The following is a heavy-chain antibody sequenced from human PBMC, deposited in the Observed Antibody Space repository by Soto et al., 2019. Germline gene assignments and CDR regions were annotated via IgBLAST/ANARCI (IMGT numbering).Heavy chain of an antibody. V-gene: IGHV1-18*04. CDR2: ISAYNGNT. D-gene: IGHD3-22*01. Sequence: ASVKVSCKASGYTFTSYGISWVRQAPGQGLEWMGWISAYNGNTNYAQKLQGRVTMTTDTSTSTAYMELRSLRSDDAAVYYCARVEYYDSSGYVDAFDIWGQGTMVTVSS. J-gene: IGHJ3*02. CDR3: ARVEYYDSSGYVDAFDI. CDR1: GYTFTSYG.